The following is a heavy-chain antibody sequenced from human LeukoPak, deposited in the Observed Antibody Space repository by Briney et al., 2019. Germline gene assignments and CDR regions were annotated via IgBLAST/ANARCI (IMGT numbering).Heavy chain of an antibody. D-gene: IGHD2-21*01. CDR1: GFTFSSYA. J-gene: IGHJ4*02. CDR2: ISGSGGST. CDR3: AKDPAYCGGDCQSRGVPTSFDY. Sequence: GGSLRLSCAASGFTFSSYAMSWVRQAPGKGLEWVSAISGSGGSTYYADSVKGRFTISRDNSKNTLYLQMNSLRAEDTAVYYCAKDPAYCGGDCQSRGVPTSFDYWGQGTLVTVSS. V-gene: IGHV3-23*01.